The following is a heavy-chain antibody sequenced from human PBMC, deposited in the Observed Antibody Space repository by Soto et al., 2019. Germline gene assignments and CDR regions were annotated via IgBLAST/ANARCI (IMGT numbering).Heavy chain of an antibody. CDR1: GFTFSSYS. J-gene: IGHJ6*03. CDR3: ARDSWFGVEYYYYYYMDV. CDR2: ISSSSSYI. Sequence: GGSLRLSCAASGFTFSSYSMNWVRQAPGKGLEWVSSISSSSSYIYYADSVKGRFTISRDNAKNSLYLQMNSLRAEDTAVYYCARDSWFGVEYYYYYYMDVWGKGTTVTVSS. V-gene: IGHV3-21*01. D-gene: IGHD3-10*01.